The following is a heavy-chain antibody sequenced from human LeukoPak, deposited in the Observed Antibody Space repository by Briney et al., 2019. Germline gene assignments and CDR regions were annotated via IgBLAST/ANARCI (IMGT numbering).Heavy chain of an antibody. Sequence: SETLSLTCTVSGGSISSYYWSWIRQPPGKGLEWIGYIYYSGSTNYNPSLKSRVTISVDTSKNQFSLKLSSVTAADTAVYYCARDYGLLRRDRYDYYGMDVWGQGTTVTVSS. J-gene: IGHJ6*02. D-gene: IGHD2-21*02. CDR3: ARDYGLLRRDRYDYYGMDV. V-gene: IGHV4-59*01. CDR2: IYYSGST. CDR1: GGSISSYY.